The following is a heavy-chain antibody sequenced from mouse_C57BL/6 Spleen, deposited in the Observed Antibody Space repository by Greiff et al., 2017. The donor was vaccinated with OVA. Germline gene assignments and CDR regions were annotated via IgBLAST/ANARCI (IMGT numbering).Heavy chain of an antibody. J-gene: IGHJ4*01. CDR1: GYAFSSYW. D-gene: IGHD4-1*01. V-gene: IGHV1-80*01. Sequence: VQLVESGAELVKPGASVKISCKASGYAFSSYWMNWVKQRPGKGLEWIGQIYPGDGDTNYNGKFKGKATLTADKSSSTAYMQLSSLTSEDSAVYFCALTGKYYAMDYWGQGTSVTVSS. CDR2: IYPGDGDT. CDR3: ALTGKYYAMDY.